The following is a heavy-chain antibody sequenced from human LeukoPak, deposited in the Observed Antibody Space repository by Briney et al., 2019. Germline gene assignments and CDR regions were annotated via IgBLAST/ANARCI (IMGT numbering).Heavy chain of an antibody. J-gene: IGHJ4*02. CDR3: AKIKFFHGPFDY. D-gene: IGHD3-3*01. Sequence: PGGSLRLSCAVSGFTFSSSAMSWVRQAPGKGLEWVSAISGSGGSTYYADSVKGRFTISRDNSKNTLYLQMNSLRAEDTAVYYCAKIKFFHGPFDYWGQGTLVTVSS. CDR1: GFTFSSSA. CDR2: ISGSGGST. V-gene: IGHV3-23*01.